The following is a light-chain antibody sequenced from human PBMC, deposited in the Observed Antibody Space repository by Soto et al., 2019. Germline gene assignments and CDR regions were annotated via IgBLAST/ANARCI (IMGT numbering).Light chain of an antibody. Sequence: DLVMTQTPHYLSVAPEHPASISRKPSQNLLHITGETFLFWYLQKPGQSPQLLIYEVSTRVSGVPDRFSGSGSGTDFTLEISRVETDDVGIYYCMQSTQLPPTFGQGTRLEIK. CDR2: EVS. V-gene: IGKV2D-29*02. J-gene: IGKJ5*01. CDR3: MQSTQLPPT. CDR1: QNLLHITGETF.